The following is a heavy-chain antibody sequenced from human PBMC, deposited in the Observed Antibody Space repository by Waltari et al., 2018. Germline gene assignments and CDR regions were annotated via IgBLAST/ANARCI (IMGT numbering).Heavy chain of an antibody. J-gene: IGHJ4*02. CDR1: GGSFSGYD. CDR2: INHSGST. CDR3: ARLSYPCDY. Sequence: QVHLQQWGSGLLKPSDTLSLTCAVYGGSFSGYDWSWSREPPGKGLEWIGEINHSGSTNYNPSLKSRVTISVDTSKNKFSLKLSSVTAADTAVYYCARLSYPCDYWGQGTMVTVSS. D-gene: IGHD2-2*01. V-gene: IGHV4-34*01.